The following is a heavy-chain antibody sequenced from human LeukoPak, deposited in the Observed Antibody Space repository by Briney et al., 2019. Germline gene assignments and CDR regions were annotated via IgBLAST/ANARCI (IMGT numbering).Heavy chain of an antibody. CDR1: GFTFDDYA. CDR3: XXXXXXXDSSGRFDY. V-gene: IGHV3-9*01. CDR2: ISWNSGSI. Sequence: GGSLRLSCAASGFTFDDYAMHWVRQAPGKGLEWVSGISWNSGSIGYADSVKGRFTISRDNAKNSLYLQMNSLRAEDTALYYCXXXXXXXDSSGRFDYWGQGTLVTVSS. J-gene: IGHJ4*02. D-gene: IGHD3-22*01.